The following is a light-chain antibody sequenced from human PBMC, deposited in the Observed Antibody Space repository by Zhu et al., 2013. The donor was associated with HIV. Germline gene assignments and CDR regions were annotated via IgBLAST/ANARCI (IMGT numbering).Light chain of an antibody. J-gene: IGKJ1*01. Sequence: DIQMTQSPSSLSASVGDRVTITCRASQGIKNYLAWFQQKSGKAPKSLIHAASNLQGGVPSRFSGSGSGTDFTLTINSLQPEDSATYYCQQYESFPWTFGHGTQVEIK. CDR1: QGIKNY. V-gene: IGKV1-16*01. CDR2: AAS. CDR3: QQYESFPWT.